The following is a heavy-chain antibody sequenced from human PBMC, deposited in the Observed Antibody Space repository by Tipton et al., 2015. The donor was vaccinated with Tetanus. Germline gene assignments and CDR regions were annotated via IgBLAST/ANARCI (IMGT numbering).Heavy chain of an antibody. Sequence: QLVQSGGGLIQPGGSLRLSCAASGFTFSNYAMSWVRQAPGKGLEWVSAISSSGGTTYDADSVKGRFTISRDNSKNTLYLQMNSLGAEDTAVYYCAKPFDFGGDLSGWANCGAHCPGVFDIWGQGTMVSVSS. J-gene: IGHJ3*02. CDR2: ISSSGGTT. CDR1: GFTFSNYA. V-gene: IGHV3-23*04. CDR3: AKPFDFGGDLSGWANCGAHCPGVFDI. D-gene: IGHD2-21*02.